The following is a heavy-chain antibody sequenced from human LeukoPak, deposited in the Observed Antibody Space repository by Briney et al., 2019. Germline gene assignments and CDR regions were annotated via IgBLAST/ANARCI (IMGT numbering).Heavy chain of an antibody. J-gene: IGHJ5*02. Sequence: GASVKVSCRASGYTFTKYDMNWLRQATGQGLEWMGWMNPGGGNAGYAQKLQGRVTMTRDTSTRTAYMELSSLRYEDTAVYYCVRVFVDDSGYYNYYFDPWGQGTPVTVSS. CDR3: VRVFVDDSGYYNYYFDP. CDR2: MNPGGGNA. D-gene: IGHD3-22*01. V-gene: IGHV1-8*01. CDR1: GYTFTKYD.